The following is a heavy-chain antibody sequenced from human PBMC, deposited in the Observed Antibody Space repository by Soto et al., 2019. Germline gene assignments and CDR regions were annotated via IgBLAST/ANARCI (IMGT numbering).Heavy chain of an antibody. Sequence: GGSLRLSCAASGFTFSDYYMSWIRQAPGKGLEWVSYISSSSSYTNYADSVKGRFTISRDNAKNSLYLQMNSLRAEDTAVYYCAGVPFKRNCSGGSCYSEFYFDYWGQGTLVTVSS. CDR1: GFTFSDYY. CDR2: ISSSSSYT. D-gene: IGHD2-15*01. CDR3: AGVPFKRNCSGGSCYSEFYFDY. J-gene: IGHJ4*02. V-gene: IGHV3-11*06.